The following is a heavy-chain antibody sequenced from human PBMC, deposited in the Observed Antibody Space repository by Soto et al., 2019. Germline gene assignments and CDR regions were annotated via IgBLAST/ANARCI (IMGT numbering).Heavy chain of an antibody. Sequence: PSETLSLTCTVSGGSISSNIYYWGWIRQPPGKGLEWIGNIHYSGSTYYDSSLKTRVTISVDTSKNQFSLKLSSVTAADTAVYYCARDRRLITMVRGVSLWFDPWGQGTLVTVSS. CDR3: ARDRRLITMVRGVSLWFDP. CDR1: GGSISSNIYY. D-gene: IGHD3-10*01. V-gene: IGHV4-39*02. CDR2: IHYSGST. J-gene: IGHJ5*02.